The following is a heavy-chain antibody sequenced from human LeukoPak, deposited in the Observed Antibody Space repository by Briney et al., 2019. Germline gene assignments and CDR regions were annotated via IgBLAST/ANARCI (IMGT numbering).Heavy chain of an antibody. CDR3: ARTPKSSGDFWSGYGNWFDP. V-gene: IGHV1-18*01. Sequence: ASVKVSCKASGYTFTSYGISWVRQAPGQGLEWMGWISAYNGNTNYAQKLQGRVTMTTDTSTSTAYMELGSLRSDDTAVYYCARTPKSSGDFWSGYGNWFDPWGQGTLVTVSS. J-gene: IGHJ5*02. CDR1: GYTFTSYG. D-gene: IGHD3-3*01. CDR2: ISAYNGNT.